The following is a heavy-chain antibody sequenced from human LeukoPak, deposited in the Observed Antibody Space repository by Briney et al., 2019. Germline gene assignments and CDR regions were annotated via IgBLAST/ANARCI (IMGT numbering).Heavy chain of an antibody. D-gene: IGHD7-27*01. CDR3: AKTQVLGTYYFDY. V-gene: IGHV3-33*06. Sequence: PGGSLRLSCAASGFTFSSYSMNWVRQAPGKGLEWVAAIWYDGSNKYYADSVKGRFTISRDNSKNTLYLQMNSLRAEDTAVYYCAKTQVLGTYYFDYWGQGTLVTFSS. CDR2: IWYDGSNK. J-gene: IGHJ4*02. CDR1: GFTFSSYS.